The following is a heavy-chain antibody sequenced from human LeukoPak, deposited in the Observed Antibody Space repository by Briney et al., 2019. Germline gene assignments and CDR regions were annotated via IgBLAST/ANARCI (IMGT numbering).Heavy chain of an antibody. V-gene: IGHV4-34*01. CDR1: GGSFSGYY. J-gene: IGHJ3*02. Sequence: SETLSLTCAGYGGSFSGYYWSWIRQPPGKGLEWIGEINHSGSTNYNPSLKSRVTISVDTSKNQFSLKLSSVTAADTAVYYCARGRYTIFGVVIIRGAFDIWGQGTMVTVSS. D-gene: IGHD3-3*01. CDR2: INHSGST. CDR3: ARGRYTIFGVVIIRGAFDI.